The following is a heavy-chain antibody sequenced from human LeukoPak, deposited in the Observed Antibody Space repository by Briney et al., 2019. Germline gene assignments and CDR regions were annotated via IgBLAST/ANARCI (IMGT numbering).Heavy chain of an antibody. J-gene: IGHJ5*02. CDR2: INHSGST. V-gene: IGHV4-34*01. D-gene: IGHD3-3*01. CDR1: GGSFSGYY. Sequence: SETLSLTCAIYGGSFSGYYWSWIRQPPGKGLEWIGEINHSGSTNYNPSLKSRLTISVDTSKIQFSLTLSSVTAADTAVYYCARDDFWSGFNWFDPWGQGTLVTVSS. CDR3: ARDDFWSGFNWFDP.